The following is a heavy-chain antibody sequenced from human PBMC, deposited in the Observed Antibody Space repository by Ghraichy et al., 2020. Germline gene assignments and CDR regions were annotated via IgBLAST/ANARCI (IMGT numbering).Heavy chain of an antibody. J-gene: IGHJ4*02. CDR2: IKEDGSDK. CDR3: ARDSAGYDY. CDR1: GFTFSTYW. Sequence: GGSLRLSCAASGFTFSTYWMSWVRQAPGKGLEFVANIKEDGSDKYYADSVKVRFTIFKDTAKNSLFLQLDSLRSEDTAVYYCARDSAGYDYWGQGTLVTVSS. V-gene: IGHV3-7*03. D-gene: IGHD1-26*01.